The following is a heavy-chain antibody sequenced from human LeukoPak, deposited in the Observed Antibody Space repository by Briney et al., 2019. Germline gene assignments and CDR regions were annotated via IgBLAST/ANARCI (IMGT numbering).Heavy chain of an antibody. V-gene: IGHV4-4*07. CDR3: AKNGQSGFSFDP. D-gene: IGHD3-3*01. CDR1: GGSINGYF. CDR2: IYTSGTT. Sequence: SETLSLTCTVSGGSINGYFWNWIRQPAGKGLEWIGRIYTSGTTNYNPSLQSRVTMSVDTSKNQFSLKLRSVTAAETAVYYCAKNGQSGFSFDPWGQGTLVTVSS. J-gene: IGHJ5*02.